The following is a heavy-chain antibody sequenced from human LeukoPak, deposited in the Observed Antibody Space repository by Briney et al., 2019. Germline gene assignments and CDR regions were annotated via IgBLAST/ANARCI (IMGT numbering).Heavy chain of an antibody. CDR2: IIPIFGTA. J-gene: IGHJ4*02. V-gene: IGHV1-69*05. Sequence: EASVKVSCKASGGTFSSYAISWVRQAPGQGPEWMGRIIPIFGTANYAQKFQGRVTITTDESTSTAYMELSSLRSEDTAVYYCARGVSNMATSVWGQGTLVTVSS. CDR3: ARGVSNMATSV. D-gene: IGHD5-24*01. CDR1: GGTFSSYA.